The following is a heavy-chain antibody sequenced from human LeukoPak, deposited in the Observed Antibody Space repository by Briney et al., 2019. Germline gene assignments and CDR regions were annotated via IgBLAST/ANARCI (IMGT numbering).Heavy chain of an antibody. J-gene: IGHJ4*02. V-gene: IGHV4-31*03. D-gene: IGHD2-2*01. Sequence: SQTLSLTCIVSGGSMSIGGYYWSWIRQHPGKGLEWIGYIYYSGSTYYNPSLKSRVTISVDTSKNQFSLKLSAMTAADTAVYYCASSMIYCSSTSCYDYWGQGTLVTVSS. CDR1: GGSMSIGGYY. CDR2: IYYSGST. CDR3: ASSMIYCSSTSCYDY.